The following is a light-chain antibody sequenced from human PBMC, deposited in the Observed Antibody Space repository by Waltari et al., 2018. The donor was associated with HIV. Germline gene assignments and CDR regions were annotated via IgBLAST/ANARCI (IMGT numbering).Light chain of an antibody. CDR2: GAS. CDR3: QYSRT. CDR1: ESVSSSY. J-gene: IGKJ2*01. Sequence: EIVLTQSPGTLSPSPGERASLSCRANESVSSSYLAWYQQKPGQSPRLLISGASSRATGIPDRFIGTGSGTDFTLIISRLEREDFAVYYCQYSRTFGQGTKLEIK. V-gene: IGKV3-20*01.